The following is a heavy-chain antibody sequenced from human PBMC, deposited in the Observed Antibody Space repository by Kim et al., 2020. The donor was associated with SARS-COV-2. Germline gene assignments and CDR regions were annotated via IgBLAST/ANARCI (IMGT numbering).Heavy chain of an antibody. CDR3: ARGWGYGSGYIDY. V-gene: IGHV4-34*01. D-gene: IGHD3-10*01. J-gene: IGHJ4*02. Sequence: YTPSLKSRVTISVDTSKNQCSLKLSSVAAADTAVYYCARGWGYGSGYIDYWGQGTLVTVSS.